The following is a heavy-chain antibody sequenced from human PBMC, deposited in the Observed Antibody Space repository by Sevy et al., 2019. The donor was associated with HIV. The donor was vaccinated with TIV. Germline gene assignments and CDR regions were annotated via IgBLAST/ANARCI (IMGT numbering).Heavy chain of an antibody. CDR3: ATDTYGSRGLDI. CDR2: FDPEDGET. V-gene: IGHV1-24*01. J-gene: IGHJ3*02. Sequence: ASVKVSCKVSGYTLTELSMHWVRQAPGKGLEWMGGFDPEDGETIYAQKFQGRVTMTGDTSTATAYMELSSLRSEDTAVYYGATDTYGSRGLDIWGQGTMVTVSS. CDR1: GYTLTELS. D-gene: IGHD3-10*01.